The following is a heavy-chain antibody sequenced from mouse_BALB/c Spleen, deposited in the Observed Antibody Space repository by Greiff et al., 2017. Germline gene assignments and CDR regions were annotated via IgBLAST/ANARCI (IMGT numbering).Heavy chain of an antibody. D-gene: IGHD1-1*01. CDR2: ISSGGSYT. CDR1: GFTFSSYG. J-gene: IGHJ3*01. CDR3: ARHEGGSSY. V-gene: IGHV5-6*01. Sequence: VQLKQSGGDLVKPGGSLKLSCAASGFTFSSYGMSWVRQTPDKRLEWVATISSGGSYTYYPDSVKGRFTISRDNAKNTLYLQMSSLKSEDTAMYYCARHEGGSSYWGQGTLVTVSA.